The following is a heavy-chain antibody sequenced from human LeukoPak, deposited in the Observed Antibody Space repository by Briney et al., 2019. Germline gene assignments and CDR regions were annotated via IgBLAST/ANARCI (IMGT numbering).Heavy chain of an antibody. CDR3: ARDLIVPVGLTGSGSYSTDY. V-gene: IGHV4-38-2*02. CDR1: GYSISSGYY. D-gene: IGHD3-10*01. CDR2: IYTSGST. Sequence: SETLSLTCTVSGYSISSGYYWGWIRQPAGKGLEWIGRIYTSGSTDYNPSLKSRVTMSVDTSKNQFSLKLSSVTAADTAVYYCARDLIVPVGLTGSGSYSTDYWGQGTLVTVSS. J-gene: IGHJ4*02.